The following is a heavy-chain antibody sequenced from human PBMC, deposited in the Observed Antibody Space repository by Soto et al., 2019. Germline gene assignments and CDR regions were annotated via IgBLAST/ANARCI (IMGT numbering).Heavy chain of an antibody. J-gene: IGHJ4*02. Sequence: GGSLRLSCAASGFTFSSYAMSWVRQAPGKGLEWVSAISGSGGSTYYADSVKGRFTISRDNLKNTLWLQMSSLRAEDTALYYCATDSRRFDYWGQGTLVTVSS. CDR1: GFTFSSYA. CDR3: ATDSRRFDY. CDR2: ISGSGGST. D-gene: IGHD2-2*01. V-gene: IGHV3-23*01.